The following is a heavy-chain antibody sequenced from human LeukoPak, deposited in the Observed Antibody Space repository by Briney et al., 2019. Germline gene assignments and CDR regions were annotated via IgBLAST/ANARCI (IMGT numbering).Heavy chain of an antibody. CDR1: GFTFSSYE. Sequence: GGSLRLSCAASGFTFSSYEMNWVRQAPGKGLEWVSYISSSGSTIYYADSVKGRFTISRDNAKNSPYLQMNSLRAEDTAVYYCARGGVDAGTNYYYYGMDVWGQGTTVTVSS. CDR3: ARGGVDAGTNYYYYGMDV. D-gene: IGHD1-14*01. V-gene: IGHV3-48*03. J-gene: IGHJ6*02. CDR2: ISSSGSTI.